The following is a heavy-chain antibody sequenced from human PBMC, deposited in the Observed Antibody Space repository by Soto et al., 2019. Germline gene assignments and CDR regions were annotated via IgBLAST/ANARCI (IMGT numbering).Heavy chain of an antibody. Sequence: SETLSLTCSVFGGSMGSSSYYWAWIRQPLGKGLEWIGGMDYSGSTYYNPSLKSRVTISVDTSKNQFSLKLSSVTAADTAVYYCARSTWSGYSDYWGQGTLVTVSS. J-gene: IGHJ4*02. CDR2: MDYSGST. CDR1: GGSMGSSSYY. V-gene: IGHV4-39*01. D-gene: IGHD3-3*01. CDR3: ARSTWSGYSDY.